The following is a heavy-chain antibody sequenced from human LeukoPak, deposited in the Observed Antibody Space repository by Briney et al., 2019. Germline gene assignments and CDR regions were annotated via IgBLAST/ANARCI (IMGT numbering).Heavy chain of an antibody. CDR3: AKDKHSSSWDGAFDI. D-gene: IGHD6-13*01. CDR1: GFTFDDYA. V-gene: IGHV3-9*03. J-gene: IGHJ3*02. CDR2: ISWSSGSI. Sequence: PGRSLRLSCAASGFTFDDYAMHWVRQAPGKGLEWVSGISWSSGSIGYADPVKGRFTISRDNAKNSLYLQMNSLGAEDMALYYCAKDKHSSSWDGAFDIWGQGTMVTVSS.